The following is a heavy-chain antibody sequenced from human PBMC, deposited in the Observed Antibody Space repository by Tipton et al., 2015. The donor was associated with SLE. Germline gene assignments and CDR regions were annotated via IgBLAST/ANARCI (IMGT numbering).Heavy chain of an antibody. Sequence: LSLTCTVSGGSVRNGGYYWSWVRQQPGKGLDWVGYIYYSGFTYYNPSLKGRVTISLDTFRNQFSLNLNSVTAADTAVYYCATILTSVTGLDQWGQGTLVTVSS. CDR1: GGSVRNGGYY. V-gene: IGHV4-31*03. J-gene: IGHJ4*02. D-gene: IGHD3-9*01. CDR2: IYYSGFT. CDR3: ATILTSVTGLDQ.